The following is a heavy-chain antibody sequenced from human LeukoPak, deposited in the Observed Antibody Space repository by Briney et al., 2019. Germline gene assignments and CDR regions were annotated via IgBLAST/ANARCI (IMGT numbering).Heavy chain of an antibody. D-gene: IGHD5-24*01. CDR3: ARRRADGKNWHWYFDL. CDR2: INPSGT. V-gene: IGHV4-39*01. Sequence: PSETLSLTCTVFGDSVTTSPDYWAWIRQPPGKGPQWIGTINPSGTYYSPSLRSRVTLSIDTSKNQFSLDLTSVTAADTAMYFCARRRADGKNWHWYFDLWGRGTLVTVSS. CDR1: GDSVTTSPDY. J-gene: IGHJ2*01.